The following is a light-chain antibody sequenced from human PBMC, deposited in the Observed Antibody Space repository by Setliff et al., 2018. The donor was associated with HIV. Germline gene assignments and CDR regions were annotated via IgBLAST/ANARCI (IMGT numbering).Light chain of an antibody. CDR1: TFNIGANT. CDR3: AAWDDGLNAFV. J-gene: IGLJ1*01. V-gene: IGLV1-44*01. Sequence: QSVLTQPPSASGTPGQRVTISCSGSTFNIGANTVNWYQQLPGAAPKLLIYKNNQRPSGVPDRFSGSKSFTSASLAISGLQSADEADYHCAAWDDGLNAFVFGTGTKVTV. CDR2: KNN.